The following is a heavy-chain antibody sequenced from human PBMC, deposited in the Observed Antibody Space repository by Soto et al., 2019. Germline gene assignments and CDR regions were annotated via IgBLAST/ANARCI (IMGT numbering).Heavy chain of an antibody. D-gene: IGHD3-22*01. CDR1: GGSISSYY. Sequence: ETLSLTCTVSGGSISSYYWSWIRQPPGKGLEWIGYIYYSGSTNYNPSLKSRVTISVDTSKNQFSLKLSSVTAADTAVYYCARATYYYDSSGRGIDYWGQGTLVTVSS. J-gene: IGHJ4*02. CDR3: ARATYYYDSSGRGIDY. CDR2: IYYSGST. V-gene: IGHV4-59*01.